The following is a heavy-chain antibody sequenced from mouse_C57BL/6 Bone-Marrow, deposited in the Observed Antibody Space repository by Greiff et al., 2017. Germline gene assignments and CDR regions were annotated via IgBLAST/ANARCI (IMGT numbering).Heavy chain of an antibody. CDR3: TRYYYGSTLYWYCDV. V-gene: IGHV14-4*01. J-gene: IGHJ1*03. CDR2: IDPENGDT. D-gene: IGHD1-1*01. CDR1: GFNIKDDY. Sequence: VQLQQSGAELVRPGASVKLSCTASGFNIKDDYMHWVKQRPEQGLEWIGWIDPENGDTEYASKFQGKATITADTSSNTAYLQLSSLTSEDTAVYYCTRYYYGSTLYWYCDVWGTGTTVTVSS.